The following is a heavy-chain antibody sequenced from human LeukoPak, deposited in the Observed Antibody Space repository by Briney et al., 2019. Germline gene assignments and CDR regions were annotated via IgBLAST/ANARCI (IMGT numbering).Heavy chain of an antibody. Sequence: ASVKVSCKASGYTFTSYDINWARQATGQGLEWMGWMNPNSGNTGYAQKFQGRVTMTRNTSISTAYMELSSLRSEDTAVYYCARGGDSGRYLRYYYYYGMDVWGQGTTVTVSS. CDR2: MNPNSGNT. V-gene: IGHV1-8*01. CDR1: GYTFTSYD. CDR3: ARGGDSGRYLRYYYYYGMDV. J-gene: IGHJ6*02. D-gene: IGHD6-19*01.